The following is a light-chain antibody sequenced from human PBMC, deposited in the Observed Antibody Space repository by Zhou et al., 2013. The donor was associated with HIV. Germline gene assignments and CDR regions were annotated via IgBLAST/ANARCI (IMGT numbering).Light chain of an antibody. J-gene: IGKJ1*01. CDR3: QQYNGHST. Sequence: DIQLTQSPSTLSASVGDRVTITCRASQSINVWLAWYQQKPGKAPKLLIYAASSLQSGVPSRFSGSGSGTEFTLTISSLQPDDFATYYCQQYNGHSTFGQGTKVDIK. CDR2: AAS. V-gene: IGKV1-5*01. CDR1: QSINVW.